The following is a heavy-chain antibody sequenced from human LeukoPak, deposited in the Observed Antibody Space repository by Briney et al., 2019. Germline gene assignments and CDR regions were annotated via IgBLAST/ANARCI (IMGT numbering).Heavy chain of an antibody. CDR3: ARERGARGYCSSTSCFPPFDP. CDR2: ISAYNGNT. D-gene: IGHD2-2*01. CDR1: GCTFTSYG. V-gene: IGHV1-18*01. J-gene: IGHJ5*02. Sequence: ASVKVSCKASGCTFTSYGISWVRQAPGQGLEWMGWISAYNGNTNYAQKLQGRVTMTTDTSTSTAYMELRSLRSDDTAVYYCARERGARGYCSSTSCFPPFDPWGQGTLVTVSS.